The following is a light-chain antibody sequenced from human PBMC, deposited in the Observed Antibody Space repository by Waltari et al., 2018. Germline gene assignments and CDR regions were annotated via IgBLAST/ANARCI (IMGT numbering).Light chain of an antibody. CDR2: VNSDGSH. J-gene: IGLJ3*02. V-gene: IGLV4-69*01. CDR3: QTGGHGTWV. CDR1: SGHSSNA. Sequence: QLVLTQSPSASASLGASVKLTCTLSSGHSSNAIAWLQQQPEKGPRYLMKVNSDGSHSKGDEIPDRFSCSSSGTERYLTISSLQSEDEADYYCQTGGHGTWVFGGGTKLTVL.